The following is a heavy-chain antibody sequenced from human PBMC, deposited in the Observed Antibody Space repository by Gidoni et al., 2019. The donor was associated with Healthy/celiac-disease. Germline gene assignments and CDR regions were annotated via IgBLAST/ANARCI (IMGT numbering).Heavy chain of an antibody. CDR1: GGSISSGSYY. Sequence: QVQLQESGPGLVKPSQTLSLTCTVSGGSISSGSYYWSWIRQPAGKGLEWIGRIYTSGSTNYNPSLKSRVTISVDTSKNQFSLKLSSVTAADTAVYYCARDGCSGGSCYADYYYYYGMDVWGQGTTVTVSS. D-gene: IGHD2-15*01. CDR3: ARDGCSGGSCYADYYYYYGMDV. V-gene: IGHV4-61*02. J-gene: IGHJ6*02. CDR2: IYTSGST.